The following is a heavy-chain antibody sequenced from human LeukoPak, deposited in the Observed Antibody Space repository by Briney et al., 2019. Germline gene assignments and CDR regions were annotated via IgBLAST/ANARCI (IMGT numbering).Heavy chain of an antibody. CDR2: IYTSGST. Sequence: SETLSLTCTVSGGSISSYYWSWIRQPPGKGLEWIGYIYTSGSTNYNPSLKSRVTISVDTSKNQFSLKLSSVTAADTAVYYCARHPSYYYHMDVWGKGTTVTVSS. V-gene: IGHV4-4*09. CDR3: ARHPSYYYHMDV. J-gene: IGHJ6*03. CDR1: GGSISSYY.